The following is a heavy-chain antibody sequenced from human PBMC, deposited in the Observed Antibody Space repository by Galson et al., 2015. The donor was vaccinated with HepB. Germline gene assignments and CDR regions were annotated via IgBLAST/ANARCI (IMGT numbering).Heavy chain of an antibody. J-gene: IGHJ4*02. Sequence: SLRLSCAASGFTFSSYSMNWVRQAPGKGLEWVSYISSSSSTIYYADSVKGRFTISRDNAKNSLYLQMNSLRAEDTAVYYCARGTPRGYYDFWSGYPHFDYWGQGTLVTVSS. CDR2: ISSSSSTI. D-gene: IGHD3-3*01. V-gene: IGHV3-48*01. CDR3: ARGTPRGYYDFWSGYPHFDY. CDR1: GFTFSSYS.